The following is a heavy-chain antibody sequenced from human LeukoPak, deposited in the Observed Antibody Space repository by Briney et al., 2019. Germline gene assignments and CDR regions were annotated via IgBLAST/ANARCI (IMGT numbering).Heavy chain of an antibody. CDR3: VKPSYASGSPGRRAFDY. V-gene: IGHV3-23*01. D-gene: IGHD3-10*01. Sequence: PGGSLRLSCEASGSTFDKYAVSWVRQAPGKGLEWVSTIGISAGSTYYADAVKGRFTISRDNSKKTVILQMNRLRVEDTAVYYCVKPSYASGSPGRRAFDYWGQGTLVTVSS. CDR2: IGISAGST. J-gene: IGHJ4*02. CDR1: GSTFDKYA.